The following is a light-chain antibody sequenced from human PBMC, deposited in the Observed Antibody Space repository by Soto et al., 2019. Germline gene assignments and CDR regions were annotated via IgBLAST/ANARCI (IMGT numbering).Light chain of an antibody. CDR3: CSYARPGTLYF. CDR1: SSDVGTYNL. Sequence: QSVLSQPASVSGSPGQSIAISCTGTSSDVGTYNLVSWYQQPPGKAPKLIIFEVSKRPSGVSDRFSGSKSGNTASLTISGLQGEDEADYYCCSYARPGTLYFFGTGTKVTVL. J-gene: IGLJ1*01. CDR2: EVS. V-gene: IGLV2-23*02.